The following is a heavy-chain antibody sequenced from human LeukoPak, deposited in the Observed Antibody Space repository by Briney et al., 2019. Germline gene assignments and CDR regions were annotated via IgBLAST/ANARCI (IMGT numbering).Heavy chain of an antibody. CDR3: ARDLLDLPVDYDFWSGPTILRNWFRFDP. J-gene: IGHJ5*02. CDR1: GYTFTGYG. Sequence: ASVKVSCKASGYTFTGYGISWVRQAPGQGLEWMGWISAYNGSTNYAQKLQGRVTMTTDTSTSKAYMELRSLRSDDTAVYYCARDLLDLPVDYDFWSGPTILRNWFRFDPWGQGTLVTVSS. D-gene: IGHD3-3*01. CDR2: ISAYNGST. V-gene: IGHV1-18*01.